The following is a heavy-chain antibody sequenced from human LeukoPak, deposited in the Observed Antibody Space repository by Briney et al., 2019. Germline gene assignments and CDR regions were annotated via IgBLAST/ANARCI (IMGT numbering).Heavy chain of an antibody. V-gene: IGHV1-2*02. D-gene: IGHD5-24*01. CDR1: GYTLTDHH. CDR2: IKANSGAT. J-gene: IGHJ4*02. CDR3: GRDPTDGYAHADF. Sequence: ASVTVSCTASGYTLTDHHILWLRQGPGQGLEWVGWIKANSGATKYAQDFQGRVTMTRDATTNTAYMELRSLRSDDTAIYYCGRDPTDGYAHADFWGQGTLVTVSS.